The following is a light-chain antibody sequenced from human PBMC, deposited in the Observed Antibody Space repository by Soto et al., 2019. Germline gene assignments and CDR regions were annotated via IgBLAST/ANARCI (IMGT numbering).Light chain of an antibody. V-gene: IGLV2-14*03. CDR1: SSDVGGFNS. CDR2: DVV. Sequence: QSVRTQPASVSGSPGQSITISCTGTSSDVGGFNSVSWYQLRPGTAPKLILYDVVDRPSGVSYRFSGSKSGNTASLTISGLQAADEADYFCSSYTSTMTNVFGRGRRSPS. J-gene: IGLJ1*01. CDR3: SSYTSTMTNV.